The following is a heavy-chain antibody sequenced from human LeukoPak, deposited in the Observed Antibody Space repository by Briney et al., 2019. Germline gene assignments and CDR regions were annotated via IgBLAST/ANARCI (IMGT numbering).Heavy chain of an antibody. D-gene: IGHD6-19*01. J-gene: IGHJ6*02. CDR2: ISGSGGST. V-gene: IGHV3-23*01. CDR1: GFTFSSYA. CDR3: AKDEEAYSSGWYFGMDV. Sequence: GGSLRLSCAASGFTFSSYAMSWVRQAPGKGLEWVSAISGSGGSTYYAYSVKGRFTIYRHNSKNTLYQQMNSLRAEDTAVYYCAKDEEAYSSGWYFGMDVWGQGTTVSVSS.